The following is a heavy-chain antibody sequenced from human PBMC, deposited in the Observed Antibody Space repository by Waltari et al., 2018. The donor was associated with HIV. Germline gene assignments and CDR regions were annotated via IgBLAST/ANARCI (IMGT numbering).Heavy chain of an antibody. Sequence: QVQLQESGPGLVKPSETLSLTCTVSGYSISSGYYWGWIRQPPGKGLEWIGSIYHSGSTYYNPSLKSRVTISVDTSKNQFSLKLSSVTAADTAVYYCASVSGSSWYKYSGYWGQGTLVTVSS. J-gene: IGHJ4*02. CDR1: GYSISSGYY. CDR3: ASVSGSSWYKYSGY. D-gene: IGHD6-13*01. CDR2: IYHSGST. V-gene: IGHV4-38-2*02.